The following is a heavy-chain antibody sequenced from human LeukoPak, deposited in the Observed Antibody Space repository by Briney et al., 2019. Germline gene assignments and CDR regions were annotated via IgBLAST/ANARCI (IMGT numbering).Heavy chain of an antibody. V-gene: IGHV3-48*02. Sequence: GSLRLSCASSGFNVSSYSMNWVRQAPGTGLEWVSYISSSSSSIYYADSVKGRFTISRDNAKNSLYLQMNSLRDEDTAVYYCARAFGLTDCWGEGTLVTVSS. J-gene: IGHJ4*02. CDR1: GFNVSSYS. CDR3: ARAFGLTDC. D-gene: IGHD3/OR15-3a*01. CDR2: ISSSSSSI.